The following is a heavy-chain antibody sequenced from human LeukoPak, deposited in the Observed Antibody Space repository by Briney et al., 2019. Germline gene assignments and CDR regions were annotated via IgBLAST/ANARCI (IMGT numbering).Heavy chain of an antibody. Sequence: GPLRLSSAASGFTFSSYGMHWVRQAPGKGLEWVAVISYDGSNKYYADSVKGRFTISRDNSKNTLYLQMNSLRAEDTAVYYCAKECSSTSCMDYWGQGTLVTVSS. CDR2: ISYDGSNK. V-gene: IGHV3-30*18. D-gene: IGHD2-2*01. CDR1: GFTFSSYG. CDR3: AKECSSTSCMDY. J-gene: IGHJ4*02.